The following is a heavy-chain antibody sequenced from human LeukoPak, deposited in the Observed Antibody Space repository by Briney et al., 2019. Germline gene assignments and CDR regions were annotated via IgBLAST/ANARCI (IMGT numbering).Heavy chain of an antibody. CDR2: SYYSGST. V-gene: IGHV4-59*01. CDR3: ATTTSGGDAFDI. D-gene: IGHD1-26*01. Sequence: SETLSLTCTASGGSITHYYWTWIRQPPGKTLEWIGYSYYSGSTKYNPSLKSRVTISVDTSNNQFSLNLRSVTAADTAVYYCATTTSGGDAFDIWGQGTMVTVSS. J-gene: IGHJ3*02. CDR1: GGSITHYY.